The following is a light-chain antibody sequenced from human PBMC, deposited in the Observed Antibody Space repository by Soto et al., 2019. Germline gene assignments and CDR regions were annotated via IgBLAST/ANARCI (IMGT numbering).Light chain of an antibody. CDR3: CSYIGNSSPYV. Sequence: QSVLTQPASVSGSPGQSITISCIGTNSDIGSYDLVSWYQQHPGEAPKLLIFEVTKRPSGVSNRFSGSKSGNTASLTISGLQAEDEGDYYCCSYIGNSSPYVFAHGTKVNVL. J-gene: IGLJ1*01. V-gene: IGLV2-23*02. CDR1: NSDIGSYDL. CDR2: EVT.